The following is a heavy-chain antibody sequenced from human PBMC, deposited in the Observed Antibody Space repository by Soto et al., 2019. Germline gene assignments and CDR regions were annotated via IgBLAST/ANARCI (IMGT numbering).Heavy chain of an antibody. J-gene: IGHJ5*02. CDR3: ARGRVGSRSGWFDP. CDR2: ISAYNGNT. V-gene: IGHV1-18*01. D-gene: IGHD1-26*01. Sequence: ASVKVSCKASGYTFTSYLISWVRQSPGQGLAWMGWISAYNGNTNYAQKLQGIVTMTTDTSTSTAYMELRSLRSDDTAVYYCARGRVGSRSGWFDPWGQGTLVTVSS. CDR1: GYTFTSYL.